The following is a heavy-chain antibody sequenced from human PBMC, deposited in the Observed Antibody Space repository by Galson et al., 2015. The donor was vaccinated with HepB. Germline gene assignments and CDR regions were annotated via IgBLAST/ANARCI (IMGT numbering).Heavy chain of an antibody. Sequence: SLRLSCAASGFRFSIYDMSWVRQAPGKGLEWVSGITNSGGRRYYAEPGKGRFTISRDNSKNPVFLQMSSLRAEDTAIYYCAKGAYMSSYSLYGMDAWGQGTTVTVSS. V-gene: IGHV3-23*01. CDR1: GFRFSIYD. CDR3: AKGAYMSSYSLYGMDA. D-gene: IGHD6-6*01. CDR2: ITNSGGRR. J-gene: IGHJ6*02.